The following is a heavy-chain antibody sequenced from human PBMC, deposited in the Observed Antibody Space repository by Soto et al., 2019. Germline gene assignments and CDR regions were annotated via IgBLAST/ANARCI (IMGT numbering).Heavy chain of an antibody. J-gene: IGHJ4*02. D-gene: IGHD3-22*01. Sequence: GESLKNSCQASGYKFIDYWIGWVRQVPGKGLEWMGSFYPGDFDIKYSPSFRGQVTISVDKSTTTAYLQWSSLKDSDTAMYYCARASGGEYYDSRQYYYSYWGQGTLVTVSS. V-gene: IGHV5-51*01. CDR3: ARASGGEYYDSRQYYYSY. CDR2: FYPGDFDI. CDR1: GYKFIDYW.